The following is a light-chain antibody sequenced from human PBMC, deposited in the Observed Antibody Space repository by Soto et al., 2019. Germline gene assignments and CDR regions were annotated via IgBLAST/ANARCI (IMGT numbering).Light chain of an antibody. V-gene: IGKV1-39*01. CDR3: QQTNSSPFWT. CDR1: QSISNY. J-gene: IGKJ1*01. Sequence: DIHMTQSPSSLSASVGDRVTITCRASQSISNYLNWYQQKPGIAPKLLTYAASSLQGGVPSRFSGSGSATHVTRGITSLQPEDFAPYYRQQTNSSPFWTVGQGTKVDIK. CDR2: AAS.